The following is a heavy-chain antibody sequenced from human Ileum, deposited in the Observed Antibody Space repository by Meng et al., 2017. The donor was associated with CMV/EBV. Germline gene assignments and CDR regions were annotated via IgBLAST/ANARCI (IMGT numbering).Heavy chain of an antibody. J-gene: IGHJ4*02. D-gene: IGHD3-16*01. Sequence: GGSLRLSCAASGFTFDDYAMHWVRQVPGKGLEWVSGISWNSGSIAYADSVKGGLTISRDNAKNSLYLQMNSLRAADTAFYYFAKDRGVWGGTSPYYFDYWGQGTLVTVSS. CDR2: ISWNSGSI. CDR3: AKDRGVWGGTSPYYFDY. V-gene: IGHV3-9*01. CDR1: GFTFDDYA.